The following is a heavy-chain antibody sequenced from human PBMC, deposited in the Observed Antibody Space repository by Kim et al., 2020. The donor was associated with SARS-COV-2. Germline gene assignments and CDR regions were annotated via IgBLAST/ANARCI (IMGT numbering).Heavy chain of an antibody. CDR1: GFTFSDYY. Sequence: GGSLRLSCAASGFTFSDYYMSWIRQAPGKGLEWVSYISSSGSTIYYADSVKGRFTISRDNAKNSLYLQMNSLRAEDTAVYYCAREISYGDFPSGYYGMDVWGQGTTVTVSS. V-gene: IGHV3-11*01. CDR2: ISSSGSTI. D-gene: IGHD4-17*01. CDR3: AREISYGDFPSGYYGMDV. J-gene: IGHJ6*02.